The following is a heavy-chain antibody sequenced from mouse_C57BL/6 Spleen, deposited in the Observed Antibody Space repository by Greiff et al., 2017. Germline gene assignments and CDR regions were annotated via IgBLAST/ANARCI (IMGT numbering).Heavy chain of an antibody. V-gene: IGHV1-9*01. CDR2: ILPGSGST. J-gene: IGHJ2*01. Sequence: QVQLQQSGAELMKPGASVKLSCKATGYTFTGYWIEWVKQRPGHGLEWIGEILPGSGSTNYNEKFKGKATFTADTSSNTAYMQLSSLTTEDSATSYCVYYGIYGYFDYWGQGTPLTVSS. D-gene: IGHD2-1*01. CDR1: GYTFTGYW. CDR3: VYYGIYGYFDY.